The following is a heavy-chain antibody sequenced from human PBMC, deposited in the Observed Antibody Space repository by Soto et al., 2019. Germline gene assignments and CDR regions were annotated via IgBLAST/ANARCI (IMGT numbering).Heavy chain of an antibody. CDR1: GFSFSDYD. CDR3: ARAYTGRLPRRADYYYALDV. V-gene: IGHV3-13*02. D-gene: IGHD2-15*01. Sequence: LRLSCTASGFSFSDYDMHWVRQVPGKGLEWVSTIGVARDPYYTGAVKHRFTISRENARNSMFLQMNSVTVGDTAVYYCARAYTGRLPRRADYYYALDVWGQGIMVTVSS. CDR2: IGVARDP. J-gene: IGHJ6*02.